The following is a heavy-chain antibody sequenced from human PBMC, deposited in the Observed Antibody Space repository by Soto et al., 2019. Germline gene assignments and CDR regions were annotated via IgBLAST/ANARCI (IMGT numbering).Heavy chain of an antibody. V-gene: IGHV3-23*01. J-gene: IGHJ3*01. D-gene: IGHD6-13*01. CDR2: IGGSGYRT. Sequence: GGSLRLSCAASGFTFSTYAMSWVRQAPGKGLKWVSAIGGSGYRTFYADSVKGRFTISRDNSKNTLYLQMNSLRAEDTAVYYCAKDRRQRLVGETFGVWGQGTMVTVSS. CDR1: GFTFSTYA. CDR3: AKDRRQRLVGETFGV.